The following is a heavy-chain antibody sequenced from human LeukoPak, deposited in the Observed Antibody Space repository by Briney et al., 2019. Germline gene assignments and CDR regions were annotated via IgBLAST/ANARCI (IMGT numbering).Heavy chain of an antibody. Sequence: PGGSLRLSCAASGFTFSSYGMHWVRQAPGKGLEWEAVISYDGSNKYYADSVKGRFTISRDNSKNTLYLQMNSLRAEDTAVYYCAKALPRYCSSTSCYPQLFDYWGQGTLVTVSS. CDR2: ISYDGSNK. D-gene: IGHD2-2*01. J-gene: IGHJ4*02. CDR1: GFTFSSYG. CDR3: AKALPRYCSSTSCYPQLFDY. V-gene: IGHV3-30*18.